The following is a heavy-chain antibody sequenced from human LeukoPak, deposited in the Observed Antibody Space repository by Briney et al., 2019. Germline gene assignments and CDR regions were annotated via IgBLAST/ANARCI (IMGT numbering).Heavy chain of an antibody. D-gene: IGHD3-16*02. CDR1: GGSISSYY. J-gene: IGHJ4*02. Sequence: SETLSRICTVSGGSISSYYWSWIRQPPGKGREWVGYICYRGSTNYNPSLKSRVTISVGTSKNQFSLKLSSVTAADTAVYYCARGDYDYVWGSYRKTLAFDYWGQGTLVTVSS. CDR3: ARGDYDYVWGSYRKTLAFDY. CDR2: ICYRGST. V-gene: IGHV4-59*08.